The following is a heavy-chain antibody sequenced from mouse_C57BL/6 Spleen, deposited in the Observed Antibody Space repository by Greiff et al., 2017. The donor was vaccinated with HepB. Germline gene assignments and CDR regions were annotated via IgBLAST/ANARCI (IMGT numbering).Heavy chain of an antibody. CDR2: IDPSDSYT. CDR3: AGGLRPWCAY. D-gene: IGHD2-4*01. CDR1: GYTFTSYW. Sequence: QVQLQQPGAELVMPGASVKLSCKASGYTFTSYWMHWVKQRPGQGLEWIGEIDPSDSYTNYNQKFKGKSTLTVDKSSSTAYMQLSSLTSEDSAVYYCAGGLRPWCAYWGQGTLVTVSA. J-gene: IGHJ3*01. V-gene: IGHV1-69*01.